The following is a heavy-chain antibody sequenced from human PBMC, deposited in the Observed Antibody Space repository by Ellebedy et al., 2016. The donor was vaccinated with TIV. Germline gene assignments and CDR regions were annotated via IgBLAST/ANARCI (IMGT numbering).Heavy chain of an antibody. V-gene: IGHV4-34*01. Sequence: SETLSLXXAVYGGSFSGYYWTWIRQPPGKGLEWIGEINHSGSTNYNPSLKSRVTISVDTSKNQFSLKLSSVTAADTAVYYCARSGHITFFQNWFDPWGQGTLVTVSS. CDR2: INHSGST. D-gene: IGHD3-3*01. CDR1: GGSFSGYY. CDR3: ARSGHITFFQNWFDP. J-gene: IGHJ5*02.